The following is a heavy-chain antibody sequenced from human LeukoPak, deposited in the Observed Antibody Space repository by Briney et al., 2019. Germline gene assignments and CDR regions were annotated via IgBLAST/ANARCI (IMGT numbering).Heavy chain of an antibody. D-gene: IGHD6-13*01. CDR2: ISYDGSNK. V-gene: IGHV3-30-3*01. J-gene: IGHJ4*02. Sequence: GGSLRLSCAASGFTFSSYAMHWVRQAPGKGLEWVAVISYDGSNKYYADSVKGRFTISRDNSKNTLYLQMNSLRAEDTAVYYCARDRSSWYWDYWGQGTLVTVSS. CDR3: ARDRSSWYWDY. CDR1: GFTFSSYA.